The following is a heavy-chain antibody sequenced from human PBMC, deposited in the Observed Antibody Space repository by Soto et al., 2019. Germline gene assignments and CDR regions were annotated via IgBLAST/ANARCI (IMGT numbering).Heavy chain of an antibody. J-gene: IGHJ5*02. V-gene: IGHV4-31*02. CDR3: ARTLFGWGIWFDP. Sequence: PSETLSLTCTVSGGSISSGGYYWSWIRQHTGKGLEWIGYIYYSGSTYYNPPLKSRVTISVDTSKNQLSLKLSSVTAADTAVYYCARTLFGWGIWFDPWGQGTLVTVSS. CDR2: IYYSGST. D-gene: IGHD3-10*02. CDR1: GGSISSGGYY.